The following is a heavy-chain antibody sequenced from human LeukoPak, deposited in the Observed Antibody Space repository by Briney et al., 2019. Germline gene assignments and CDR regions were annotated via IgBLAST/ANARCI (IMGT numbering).Heavy chain of an antibody. Sequence: GGSLRLSCAASGFTFSNYAITWVRQAPGKGLEWVSTISASGGSTFYADSVKGRFPISRDNSKNTLYLQMNSLRAEDTAVYYCARDSSSWYYFDYWGQGTLVTVSS. CDR3: ARDSSSWYYFDY. J-gene: IGHJ4*02. CDR1: GFTFSNYA. V-gene: IGHV3-23*01. D-gene: IGHD6-13*01. CDR2: ISASGGST.